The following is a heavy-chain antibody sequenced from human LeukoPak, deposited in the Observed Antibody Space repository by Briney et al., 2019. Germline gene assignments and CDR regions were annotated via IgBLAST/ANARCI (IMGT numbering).Heavy chain of an antibody. J-gene: IGHJ4*02. Sequence: ASVKVSRKSSGYTFIDYYIHWVRQAPGQGLECMGWINPNSGATKYAQKFQGRVSMTRDTSINTAYMDLTNLRSDDTAIFYCARVKKLMPEFEFWGQGTLVTVSS. CDR2: INPNSGAT. V-gene: IGHV1-2*02. CDR3: ARVKKLMPEFEF. CDR1: GYTFIDYY. D-gene: IGHD2-2*01.